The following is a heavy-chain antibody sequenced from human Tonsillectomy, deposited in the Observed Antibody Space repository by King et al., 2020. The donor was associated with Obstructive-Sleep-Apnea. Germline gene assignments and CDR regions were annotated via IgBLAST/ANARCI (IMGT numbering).Heavy chain of an antibody. CDR1: GGTFSSYA. V-gene: IGHV1-69*10. Sequence: QLVQSGAEVKKPGSSVKVSCKASGGTFSSYAISWVRQAPGQGLEWMGGIIPILGIANYAQKFQGRVTITADKSTSTAYMELSSLRSEDTAVYYCAREATMVRGVIVYRPSWFDPWGQGTLVTVSS. CDR2: IIPILGIA. J-gene: IGHJ5*02. CDR3: AREATMVRGVIVYRPSWFDP. D-gene: IGHD3-10*01.